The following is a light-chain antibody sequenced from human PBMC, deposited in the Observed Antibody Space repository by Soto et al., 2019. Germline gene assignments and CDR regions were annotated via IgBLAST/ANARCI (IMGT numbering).Light chain of an antibody. CDR2: RAS. CDR1: QTIRRW. V-gene: IGKV1-5*03. Sequence: DIQMTQSPLTLSASVGDRVTITCRASQTIRRWLAWYQQKPRKAPKLLIYRASSLESGVPSRFSGSGAGTEFTLTILSLQSDDSATYYCQQYQTWTFGQGTKVEIK. J-gene: IGKJ1*01. CDR3: QQYQTWT.